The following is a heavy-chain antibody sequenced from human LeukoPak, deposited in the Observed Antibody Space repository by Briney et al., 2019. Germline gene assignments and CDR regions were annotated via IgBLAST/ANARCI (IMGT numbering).Heavy chain of an antibody. D-gene: IGHD5-18*01. Sequence: GGSLRLSCAASGFTFSSYTMNWVRQAPGKGLEWVSTVSGSSNIHYSDSVKGRITISRDNARNSLYLQMNSLRDEDTAVYYCARDGLHTAHFDYWGQGTLVTVSS. CDR1: GFTFSSYT. J-gene: IGHJ4*02. CDR3: ARDGLHTAHFDY. CDR2: VSGSSNI. V-gene: IGHV3-48*02.